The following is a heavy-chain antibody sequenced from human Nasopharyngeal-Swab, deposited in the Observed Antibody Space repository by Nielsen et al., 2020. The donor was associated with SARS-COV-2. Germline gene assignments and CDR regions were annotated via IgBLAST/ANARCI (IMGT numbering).Heavy chain of an antibody. J-gene: IGHJ4*02. V-gene: IGHV3-73*01. D-gene: IGHD2-15*01. Sequence: LTGAASGFTFSDSAIHWVRQASGKGLEWVGRVRSKGNNYATAYSASVKGRFIIFRDDPTNTAYLQMNSLKTEDTAMYYCTRCGGGCYSGRDYWGQGTLVTVSS. CDR2: VRSKGNNYAT. CDR3: TRCGGGCYSGRDY. CDR1: GFTFSDSA.